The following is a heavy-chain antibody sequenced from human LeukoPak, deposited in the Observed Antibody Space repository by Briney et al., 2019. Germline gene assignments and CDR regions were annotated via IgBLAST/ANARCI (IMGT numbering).Heavy chain of an antibody. CDR2: IYYSGST. V-gene: IGHV4-61*01. CDR1: GGSVSSGSYY. CDR3: ARERVTTTSKNFDY. D-gene: IGHD4-17*01. J-gene: IGHJ4*02. Sequence: SETPSLTCTVSGGSVSSGSYYWSWIRQPPGKGLEWIGYIYYSGSTNYNPSLKSRVTISVDTSKNQFSLKLSSVTAADTAVYYCARERVTTTSKNFDYWGQGTLVTVSS.